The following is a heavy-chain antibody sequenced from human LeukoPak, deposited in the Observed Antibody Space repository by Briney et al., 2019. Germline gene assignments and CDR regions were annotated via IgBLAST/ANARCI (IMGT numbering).Heavy chain of an antibody. CDR2: IGTAGDT. D-gene: IGHD3-22*01. Sequence: GGSLRLSCAASGFTFSSYDMHWVRQATGKGLEWVSAIGTAGDTYYPGSVKGRFTTSRENAKNSLYLQMNSLRAGDTAVYYCARGPPSYYDSSGYSYYYYGMDVWGQGTTVTVSS. CDR1: GFTFSSYD. J-gene: IGHJ6*02. V-gene: IGHV3-13*01. CDR3: ARGPPSYYDSSGYSYYYYGMDV.